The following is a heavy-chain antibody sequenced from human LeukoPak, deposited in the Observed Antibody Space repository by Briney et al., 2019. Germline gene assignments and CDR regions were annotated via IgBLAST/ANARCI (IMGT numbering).Heavy chain of an antibody. J-gene: IGHJ4*02. Sequence: SETLSLTCTVSGGSISSTSYYWGWSRQPPGKGLEWMGSIYYSGSTYYNPSLKSRAAISADTSTNQFSLKLSSVTAADTAVYYCARDGDSSGWTRSDYWGQGTLVTVSS. D-gene: IGHD6-19*01. CDR1: GGSISSTSYY. CDR3: ARDGDSSGWTRSDY. CDR2: IYYSGST. V-gene: IGHV4-39*07.